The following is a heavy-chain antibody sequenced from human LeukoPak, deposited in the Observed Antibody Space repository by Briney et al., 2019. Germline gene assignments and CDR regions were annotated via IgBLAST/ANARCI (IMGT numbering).Heavy chain of an antibody. D-gene: IGHD7-27*01. CDR1: GFTFSSYA. V-gene: IGHV3-30-3*01. J-gene: IGHJ4*02. CDR3: ARDPGDFALD. CDR2: ISYDGSNK. Sequence: PGRSLRLSCAASGFTFSSYAMHWVRQAPGKGLEWVAVISYDGSNKYYADSMKGRFTISRDNAKNSLYLQMNSLRAEDTAVYYCARDPGDFALDWGQGTLVTVSS.